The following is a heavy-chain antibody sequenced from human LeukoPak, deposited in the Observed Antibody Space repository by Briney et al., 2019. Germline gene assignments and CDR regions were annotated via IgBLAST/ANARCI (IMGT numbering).Heavy chain of an antibody. D-gene: IGHD3-3*01. CDR3: ARVYSSITIFGVXIMHXXXXXMDX. Sequence: GGSLRLSCAASGFTFSSYAMHWVRQAPGKGLEWVAVISYDGSNKYYADSVKGRFTISRDNSKNTLYLQMNSLRAEDTAVYYCARVYSSITIFGVXIMHXXXXXMDXWG. CDR1: GFTFSSYA. CDR2: ISYDGSNK. V-gene: IGHV3-30-3*01. J-gene: IGHJ6*02.